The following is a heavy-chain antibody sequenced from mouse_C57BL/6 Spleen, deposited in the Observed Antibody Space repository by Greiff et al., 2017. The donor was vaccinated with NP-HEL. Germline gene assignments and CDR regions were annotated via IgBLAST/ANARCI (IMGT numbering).Heavy chain of an antibody. Sequence: QVQLQQSGAELVRPGASVTLSCKASGYTFTDYEMHWVKQTPVHGLEWIGAIDPETGGTAYNQKFKGKAILTADKSSSTAYMELRSLTSEDSAVYYCTRSEGSGFAYWGQGTLVTVSA. J-gene: IGHJ3*01. CDR2: IDPETGGT. V-gene: IGHV1-15*01. D-gene: IGHD1-1*01. CDR3: TRSEGSGFAY. CDR1: GYTFTDYE.